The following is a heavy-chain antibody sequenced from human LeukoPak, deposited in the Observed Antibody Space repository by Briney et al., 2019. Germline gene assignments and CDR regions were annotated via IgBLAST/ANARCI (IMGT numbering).Heavy chain of an antibody. J-gene: IGHJ4*02. CDR2: ITPKNGDT. D-gene: IGHD1-26*01. V-gene: IGHV1-2*02. CDR3: AREIVHSGGDC. Sequence: ASVKVSCKASGYTFTVYSIHWVRQAPGQGLEWMGWITPKNGDTSYTQKFQGRVTMTRGTSISTAHMELSRLTSDDTAVYYCAREIVHSGGDCWGQGTLVIVSS. CDR1: GYTFTVYS.